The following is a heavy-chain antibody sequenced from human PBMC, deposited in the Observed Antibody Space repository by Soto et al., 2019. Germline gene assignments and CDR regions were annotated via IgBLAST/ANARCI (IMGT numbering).Heavy chain of an antibody. Sequence: SETLSLTCTVSGGSISSYYWSWIRQPPGKGLEWIGYIYYSGSTNYNPSLKSRVTISVDTSKNQFSLKLRSVTAADTAVYLCARENSGDGYNYLDYWGQGTLVTVSS. D-gene: IGHD5-12*01. CDR1: GGSISSYY. J-gene: IGHJ4*02. CDR2: IYYSGST. V-gene: IGHV4-59*12. CDR3: ARENSGDGYNYLDY.